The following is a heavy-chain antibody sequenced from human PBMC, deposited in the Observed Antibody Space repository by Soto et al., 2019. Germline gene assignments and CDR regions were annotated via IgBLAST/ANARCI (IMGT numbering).Heavy chain of an antibody. D-gene: IGHD6-19*01. Sequence: EVQLVESGGGLVKPGGSLRLSCAASGFTFSDYTMTWVRQAPGKGLEWVSSISSSATYIYYADSVKGRFTISRDNAKNSLYLQMNSLGAEDTAVYYCASSLIVVAGTGRRAAYYFDSWGQGTLVTVSS. V-gene: IGHV3-21*01. CDR1: GFTFSDYT. J-gene: IGHJ4*02. CDR2: ISSSATYI. CDR3: ASSLIVVAGTGRRAAYYFDS.